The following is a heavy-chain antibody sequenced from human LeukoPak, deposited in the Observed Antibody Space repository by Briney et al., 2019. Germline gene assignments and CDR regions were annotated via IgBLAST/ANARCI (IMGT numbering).Heavy chain of an antibody. D-gene: IGHD3-22*01. CDR3: ARGVTTMIVVVSYFDY. J-gene: IGHJ4*02. CDR2: IYHSGST. V-gene: IGHV4-30-2*01. CDR1: GDSISSGGYY. Sequence: SQTLSLTCTVSGDSISSGGYYWSWIRQHPGKGLEWIGYIYHSGSTYYNPSLKSRVTISVDRSKNQFSLKLSSVTAADTAVYYCARGVTTMIVVVSYFDYWGQGTLVTVSS.